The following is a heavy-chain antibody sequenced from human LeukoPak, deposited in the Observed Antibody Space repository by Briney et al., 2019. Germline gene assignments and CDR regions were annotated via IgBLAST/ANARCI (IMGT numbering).Heavy chain of an antibody. V-gene: IGHV4-39*01. CDR3: ARHVVGISHL. CDR2: IYYSGST. J-gene: IGHJ5*02. CDR1: GGSISSSSYY. D-gene: IGHD1-26*01. Sequence: SLETLSLTCTVSGGSISSSSYYWGGVRHPPGEGLGWVGSIYYSGSTYYNPSLKSRVTISVDTSKNQFSLKLSSVTAADTAVYYCARHVVGISHLWGQGTQVTVSS.